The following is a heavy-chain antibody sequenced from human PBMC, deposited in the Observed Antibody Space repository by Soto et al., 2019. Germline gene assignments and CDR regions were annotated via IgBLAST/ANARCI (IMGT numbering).Heavy chain of an antibody. CDR2: MNPNSGNT. Sequence: GASVKVSCKASGYTFTSYDINWVRQATGQGLEWMGWMNPNSGNTGYAQKFQGRVTMTRNTSISTAYMELSSLRSEDTAVYYCARGPPRHYYYYYMDVWGKETTVTVSS. CDR1: GYTFTSYD. V-gene: IGHV1-8*01. J-gene: IGHJ6*03. CDR3: ARGPPRHYYYYYMDV.